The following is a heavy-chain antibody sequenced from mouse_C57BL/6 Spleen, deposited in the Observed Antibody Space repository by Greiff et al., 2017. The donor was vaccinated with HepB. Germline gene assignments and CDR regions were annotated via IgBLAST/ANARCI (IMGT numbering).Heavy chain of an antibody. Sequence: VKLVESGPELVKPGASVKISCKASGYAFSSSWMNWVKQRPGKGLEWIGRIYPGDGDTNYNGKFKGKATLTADKSSSTAYMQLSSLTSEDSAVYFCAREGDYPRAMDYWGQGTSVTVSS. CDR1: GYAFSSSW. V-gene: IGHV1-82*01. CDR2: IYPGDGDT. D-gene: IGHD2-4*01. J-gene: IGHJ4*01. CDR3: AREGDYPRAMDY.